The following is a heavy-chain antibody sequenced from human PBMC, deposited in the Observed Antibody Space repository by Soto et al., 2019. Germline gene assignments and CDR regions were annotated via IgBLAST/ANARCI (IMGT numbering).Heavy chain of an antibody. CDR1: GGSISNYY. D-gene: IGHD2-2*01. CDR2: IYYSGST. J-gene: IGHJ6*02. CDR3: ARHGLGYCSSTSCYSKLSDYYYGMDV. V-gene: IGHV4-59*08. Sequence: SETLSLTCTVSGGSISNYYWSWIRQPPGKGLEWIGYIYYSGSTNYNPSLKSRVTISVDTSKNQFSLKLSSVTAADTAVYYCARHGLGYCSSTSCYSKLSDYYYGMDVWGQGTTVTVSS.